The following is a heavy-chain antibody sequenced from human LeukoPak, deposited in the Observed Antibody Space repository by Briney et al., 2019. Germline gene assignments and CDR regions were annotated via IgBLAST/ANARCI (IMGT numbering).Heavy chain of an antibody. J-gene: IGHJ4*02. Sequence: GVSLRLPCATSGFTFTDYYMTWIRQAPGKGLEWISYISVSGTTMYYADSVKGRFTLSRDNAKNSLYLQMNSLRADDTAVYYCARVGRLQYGDYVAFDYWGQGALVTVSS. D-gene: IGHD4-17*01. CDR1: GFTFTDYY. V-gene: IGHV3-11*01. CDR2: ISVSGTTM. CDR3: ARVGRLQYGDYVAFDY.